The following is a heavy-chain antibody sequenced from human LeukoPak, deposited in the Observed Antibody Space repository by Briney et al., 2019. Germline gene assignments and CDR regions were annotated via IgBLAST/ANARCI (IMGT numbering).Heavy chain of an antibody. V-gene: IGHV1-18*01. D-gene: IGHD2-2*02. J-gene: IGHJ4*02. Sequence: ASVKVSCKASGCTFTSYGISWVRQAPGQGLEWMGWISAYNGNTNYAQKLQGRVTMTTDTSTSTAYMELRSLRSDDTAVYYCARDKYCSSTSCYTGFDYWGQGTLVTVSS. CDR2: ISAYNGNT. CDR1: GCTFTSYG. CDR3: ARDKYCSSTSCYTGFDY.